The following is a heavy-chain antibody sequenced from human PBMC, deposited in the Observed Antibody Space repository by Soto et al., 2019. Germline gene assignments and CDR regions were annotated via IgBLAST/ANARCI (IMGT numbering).Heavy chain of an antibody. J-gene: IGHJ6*03. CDR1: GDSNSSGPYY. CDR2: IYYRGNT. CDR3: ARSTVTATDFYYYYMDV. V-gene: IGHV4-31*03. Sequence: QVQLQQSGPGLVKPSQTLSLTCTVSGDSNSSGPYYWSWIRQHPGKGLEWLGYIYYRGNTYYNPSLKSRLTISVDTSKNQFSLNLSSVTVADTAVYYCARSTVTATDFYYYYMDVWGKGTTVTVSS. D-gene: IGHD4-4*01.